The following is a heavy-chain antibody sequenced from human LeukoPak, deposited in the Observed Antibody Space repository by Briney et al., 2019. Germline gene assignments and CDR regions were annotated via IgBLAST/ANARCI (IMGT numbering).Heavy chain of an antibody. J-gene: IGHJ4*02. CDR2: TNAGNGNT. CDR1: GYTFTSYA. V-gene: IGHV1-3*01. D-gene: IGHD3-22*01. CDR3: ARDRYYYDSSGYLDY. Sequence: GASVKVSCKASGYTFTSYAMHWVRQAPGQRLEWMGWTNAGNGNTKYSQKFQGRVTITRDTSASTAYMELSSLRSEDTAVYYCARDRYYYDSSGYLDYWGQGTLVTVSS.